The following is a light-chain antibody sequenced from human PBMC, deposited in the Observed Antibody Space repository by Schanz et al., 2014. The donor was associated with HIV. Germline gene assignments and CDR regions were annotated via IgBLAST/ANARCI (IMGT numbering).Light chain of an antibody. CDR2: AAS. Sequence: DIQMTQSPSSVSASVGDRVTITCRASQGISSWLAWYQQKPGKAPKLLIYAASSLQSGVPSTFSGSGSGTEFTLTISSLQPDDFATYYCLQYDDESYTFGQGTKLEIK. CDR1: QGISSW. V-gene: IGKV1-12*01. CDR3: LQYDDESYT. J-gene: IGKJ2*01.